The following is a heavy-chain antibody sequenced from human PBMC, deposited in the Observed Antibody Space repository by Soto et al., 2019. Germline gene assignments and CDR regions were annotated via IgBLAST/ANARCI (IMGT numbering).Heavy chain of an antibody. D-gene: IGHD2-2*01. J-gene: IGHJ6*02. CDR3: RSSTSCYDESCVDV. CDR1: GYSISLGYY. V-gene: IGHV4-38-2*01. CDR2: LYHIGST. Sequence: SETLSLTCAVSGYSISLGYYWAWIRQPPGRGLEWIGSLYHIGSTHYNTSLKSRVTISVDTSKNHFSLELSSVTAADTAIYYCRSSTSCYDESCVDVWGQGTMVTVSS.